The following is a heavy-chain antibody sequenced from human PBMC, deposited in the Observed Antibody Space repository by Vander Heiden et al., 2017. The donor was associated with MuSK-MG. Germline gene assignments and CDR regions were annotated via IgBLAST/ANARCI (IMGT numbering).Heavy chain of an antibody. CDR1: GFTFSSYA. D-gene: IGHD6-19*01. CDR2: ISYDGSNK. J-gene: IGHJ4*02. Sequence: QVQLVESGGGVVQPGRSLRLSCAAAGFTFSSYAMHWVRQAPGKGLGWVAVISYDGSNKYYADSVKGRFTISRDNSKNTLYLQMNSLRAEDTAVYYCARDSSGGGGYYFDYWGQGTLVTVSS. V-gene: IGHV3-30*04. CDR3: ARDSSGGGGYYFDY.